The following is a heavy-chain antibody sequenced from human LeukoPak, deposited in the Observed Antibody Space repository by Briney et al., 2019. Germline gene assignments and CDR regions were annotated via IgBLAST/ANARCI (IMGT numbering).Heavy chain of an antibody. V-gene: IGHV1-2*02. CDR1: GYTFAGYY. Sequence: GASVKVSCKASGYTFAGYYMHWVRQAPGQGLEWMGWISPNSGGTNYAQKFQGRVTMTRDTSISTAYMELSRLRSDDTAVYYCAILLWFGELSVRWFDPWGQGTLVTVSS. J-gene: IGHJ5*02. D-gene: IGHD3-10*01. CDR3: AILLWFGELSVRWFDP. CDR2: ISPNSGGT.